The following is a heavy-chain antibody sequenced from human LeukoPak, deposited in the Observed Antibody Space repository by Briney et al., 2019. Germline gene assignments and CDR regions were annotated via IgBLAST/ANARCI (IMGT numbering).Heavy chain of an antibody. CDR3: ARHLSSGRVAGFDY. Sequence: PSETLSLTCAVYGGSFSGYYWSWIRQPPGKGLEWIGEINHSGSTNYNPSLKSRVTISVDTSKNQFSLKLSSVTAADTAVYYCARHLSSGRVAGFDYWGQGTLVTVSS. V-gene: IGHV4-34*01. D-gene: IGHD6-19*01. CDR2: INHSGST. J-gene: IGHJ4*02. CDR1: GGSFSGYY.